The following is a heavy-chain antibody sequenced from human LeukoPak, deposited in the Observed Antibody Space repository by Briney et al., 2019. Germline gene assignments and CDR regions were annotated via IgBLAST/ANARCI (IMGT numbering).Heavy chain of an antibody. CDR3: ARGVEPLAANTLAY. Sequence: GGSLRLSCAASGFTVITNDMTWVRQAPGKGLEWVSFLYSDGNTKYADSVQGRFTISRDNSKNTLYLEMNSLSPDDTAVYYCARGVEPLAANTLAYWGQGTLVTVSS. CDR1: GFTVITND. D-gene: IGHD1-14*01. J-gene: IGHJ4*02. CDR2: LYSDGNT. V-gene: IGHV3-53*01.